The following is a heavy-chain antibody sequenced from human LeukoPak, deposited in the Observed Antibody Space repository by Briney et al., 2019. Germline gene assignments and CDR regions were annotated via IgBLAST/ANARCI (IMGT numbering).Heavy chain of an antibody. D-gene: IGHD6-19*01. Sequence: SETLSLTCTVSGGSISSYYWSWIRQPPGKGLEWIGDINYSGSTNYNPSLKSRVTISVDTSKNQFSLKLSSVTAADTAVYYCARGSYSSGWYALYYYYMDVWGKGTTVTVSS. CDR3: ARGSYSSGWYALYYYYMDV. J-gene: IGHJ6*03. V-gene: IGHV4-59*01. CDR1: GGSISSYY. CDR2: INYSGST.